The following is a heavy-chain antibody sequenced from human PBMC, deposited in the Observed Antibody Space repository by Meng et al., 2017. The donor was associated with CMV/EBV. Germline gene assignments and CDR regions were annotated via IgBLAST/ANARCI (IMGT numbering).Heavy chain of an antibody. CDR3: ARVRSEVGALWGLWTSFDP. Sequence: SVKVSCKASGGTFSSYTISWVRQAPGQGLEWMGRIIPILGIANYAQKFQGRVTITADKSTSIAYMELSSLRSEDTAVYYCARVRSEVGALWGLWTSFDPWGQGTLVTVSS. V-gene: IGHV1-69*10. CDR1: GGTFSSYT. J-gene: IGHJ5*02. D-gene: IGHD1-26*01. CDR2: IIPILGIA.